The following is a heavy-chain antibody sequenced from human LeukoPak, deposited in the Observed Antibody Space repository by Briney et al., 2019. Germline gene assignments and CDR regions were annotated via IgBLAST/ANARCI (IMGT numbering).Heavy chain of an antibody. CDR1: GYTFSRYG. D-gene: IGHD5-12*01. V-gene: IGHV1-3*01. J-gene: IGHJ4*02. CDR2: INAGNENT. Sequence: ASVKVSCKASGYTFSRYGMHWVRQAPGQRLEWMGWINAGNENTKYSQKFQGRVSITRDTSASTAYMELSSLRSEDTAVYYCAREGTITHFDYWGQGTLVTVSS. CDR3: AREGTITHFDY.